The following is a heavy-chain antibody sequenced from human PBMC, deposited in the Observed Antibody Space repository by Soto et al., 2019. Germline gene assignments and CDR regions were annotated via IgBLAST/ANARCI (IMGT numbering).Heavy chain of an antibody. Sequence: EVQLLGSGGGLVQPGGSLRLSCAASGFTFSSYAMSWVRQAPGKGLEWVSAISGSGGSTYYADSAKGRFTISRDNSKNTLYLQMNSLRAEDTAVYYCAKDTYDYIWGSYRDYWGQGTLVTVSS. CDR3: AKDTYDYIWGSYRDY. V-gene: IGHV3-23*01. D-gene: IGHD3-16*01. CDR2: ISGSGGST. CDR1: GFTFSSYA. J-gene: IGHJ4*02.